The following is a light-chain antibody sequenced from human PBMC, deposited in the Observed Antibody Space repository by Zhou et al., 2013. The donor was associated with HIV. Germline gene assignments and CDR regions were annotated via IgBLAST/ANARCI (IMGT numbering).Light chain of an antibody. V-gene: IGKV1-9*01. J-gene: IGKJ5*01. CDR2: AAS. CDR1: QGISSY. CDR3: QQLNSYPLT. Sequence: IQLTQSPSSLSASVGDRVTITCRASQGISSYLAWYQQTPAKAPKLLIYAASTLQYGVPSRFSGSGSGTDFTLTISSLQPEDFATYYCQQLNSYPLTFGQGTRLDIK.